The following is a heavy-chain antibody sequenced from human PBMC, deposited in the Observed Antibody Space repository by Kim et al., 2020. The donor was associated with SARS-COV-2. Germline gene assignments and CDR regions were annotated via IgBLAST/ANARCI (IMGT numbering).Heavy chain of an antibody. CDR3: ARSLGSGVYDY. Sequence: ISYADSVQGRFTIARDNPKISLYLQMSSLGAEDTAVYYCARSLGSGVYDYWGQGTLVTVSS. D-gene: IGHD3-10*01. V-gene: IGHV3-21*01. J-gene: IGHJ4*02. CDR2: I.